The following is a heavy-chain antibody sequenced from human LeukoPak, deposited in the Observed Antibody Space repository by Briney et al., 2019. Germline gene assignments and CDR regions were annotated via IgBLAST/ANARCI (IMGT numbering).Heavy chain of an antibody. J-gene: IGHJ4*02. Sequence: PGRSLRLSCAASGFTFSSYAMHWVRQAPGKGLEWVAVISYDGSNKYYADSVKGRFTISRDNSKNTLYLQMNSLRAEDTTVYYCARPPEYEAGNWGQGTLVTVPS. CDR2: ISYDGSNK. V-gene: IGHV3-30*04. CDR3: ARPPEYEAGN. D-gene: IGHD1-1*01. CDR1: GFTFSSYA.